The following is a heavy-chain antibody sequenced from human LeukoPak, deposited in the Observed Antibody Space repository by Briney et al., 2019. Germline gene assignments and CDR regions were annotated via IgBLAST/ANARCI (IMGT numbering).Heavy chain of an antibody. CDR2: INPSGGST. Sequence: ASVKVSCKASGYTFTSYYMHWVRQAPGQGLEWMGIINPSGGSTSYAQKFQGRVTMTRDTSTSTVYMELSGLRSEDTAVYYCARVGASTVTTVYWGQGTLVTVSS. V-gene: IGHV1-46*01. CDR1: GYTFTSYY. D-gene: IGHD4-17*01. J-gene: IGHJ4*02. CDR3: ARVGASTVTTVY.